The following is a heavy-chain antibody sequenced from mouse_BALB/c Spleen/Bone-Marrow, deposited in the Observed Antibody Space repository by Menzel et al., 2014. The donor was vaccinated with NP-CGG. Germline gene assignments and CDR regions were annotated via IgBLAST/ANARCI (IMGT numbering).Heavy chain of an antibody. CDR2: INPSSGYT. V-gene: IGHV1-4*01. D-gene: IGHD4-1*01. CDR1: GYTFTSYT. J-gene: IGHJ3*01. CDR3: ARERNWDSFAY. Sequence: VKLMESGAELARPGASVKMSCKASGYTFTSYTMHWVKQRPGRGLEWIGYINPSSGYTNYNQKFKDKATLTADKSSSTAYMQLSSLTSEDSAVYYCARERNWDSFAYWGQGTLVTVSA.